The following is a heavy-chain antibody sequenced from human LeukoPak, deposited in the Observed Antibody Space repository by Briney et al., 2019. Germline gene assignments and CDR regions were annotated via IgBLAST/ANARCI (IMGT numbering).Heavy chain of an antibody. CDR1: GFTFSSYS. CDR3: AKRPRDSSGYYLGAFDM. J-gene: IGHJ3*02. V-gene: IGHV3-23*01. Sequence: PGGSLRLSCAASGFTFSSYSITWVRQAPGKGLEWVSGISASGGATYYADSVKGRFAISRDNSKNTLYLQMNSLRAEDTALYYCAKRPRDSSGYYLGAFDMWGQGTMVTVSS. D-gene: IGHD3-22*01. CDR2: ISASGGAT.